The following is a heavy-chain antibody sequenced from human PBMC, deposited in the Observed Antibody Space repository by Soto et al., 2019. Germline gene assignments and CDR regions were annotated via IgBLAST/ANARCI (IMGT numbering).Heavy chain of an antibody. J-gene: IGHJ5*02. D-gene: IGHD6-19*01. V-gene: IGHV4-34*01. CDR1: GGSFSGYY. Sequence: SETLSLTCAVYGGSFSGYYWSWIRQPPGKGLEWIGEINHSGSTNYNPSLKSRVTISVDTSKNQFSLKLSSVTAADTAVYYFARTYSSGWYPNWFDPWGQGTLVTVSS. CDR3: ARTYSSGWYPNWFDP. CDR2: INHSGST.